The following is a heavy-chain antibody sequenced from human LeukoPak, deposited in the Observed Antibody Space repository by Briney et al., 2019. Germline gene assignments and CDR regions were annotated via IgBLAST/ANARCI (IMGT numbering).Heavy chain of an antibody. Sequence: ASVKVSCKASGYTFTGYYMHWVRQAPGQGLEWMGWINPNSGGTNYAQKFQGWVTMTRDTSISTAYMELSRLRSDDTAVYYCAERLLDSSSGAFDIWGQGTMVTVSS. J-gene: IGHJ3*02. V-gene: IGHV1-2*04. CDR3: AERLLDSSSGAFDI. D-gene: IGHD6-13*01. CDR1: GYTFTGYY. CDR2: INPNSGGT.